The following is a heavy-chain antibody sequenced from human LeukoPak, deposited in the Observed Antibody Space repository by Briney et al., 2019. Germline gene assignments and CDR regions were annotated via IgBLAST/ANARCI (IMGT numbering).Heavy chain of an antibody. CDR2: ISHSGST. V-gene: IGHV4-38-2*01. CDR3: ARASGVKYPNWFDS. Sequence: PSETLSPICGVSGYSISSDYYYWVWIRQSPGKGLEWIGSISHSGSTYYNPSLRSRVTISVDTSKSQFSLTVRSMTAADTAMYYCARASGVKYPNWFDSWGQGILVTVSS. J-gene: IGHJ5*01. D-gene: IGHD2-2*01. CDR1: GYSISSDYYY.